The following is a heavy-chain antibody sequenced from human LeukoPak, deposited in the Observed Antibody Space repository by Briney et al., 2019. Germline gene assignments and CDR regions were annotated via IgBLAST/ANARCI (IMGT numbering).Heavy chain of an antibody. V-gene: IGHV3-23*01. J-gene: IGHJ4*02. CDR2: ICGSGGCT. CDR1: GFAFNTYA. CDR3: AKTTVGYSSGRYPGWPADC. D-gene: IGHD6-19*01. Sequence: GGSLRLSCEASGFAFNTYAIYWVRQAPGKGLEWVSGICGSGGCTYYADSVKGRFTISRDNSKNTVYLQMNSLTADDTAVYYCAKTTVGYSSGRYPGWPADCWGQGTLVTVSS.